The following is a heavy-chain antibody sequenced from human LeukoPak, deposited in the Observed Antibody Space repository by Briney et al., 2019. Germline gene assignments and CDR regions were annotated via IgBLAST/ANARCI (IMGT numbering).Heavy chain of an antibody. V-gene: IGHV3-21*01. Sequence: GGSLRLSCAASGFTFSSYSMNWVRQAPGKGLEWVSSIDSSSSHIYYADSLKGRFTISRDNAKNSLYLQMNSLRAEDTAVYYCARAQKLIGEFDYWGQGTLVTVPS. CDR2: IDSSSSHI. CDR1: GFTFSSYS. CDR3: ARAQKLIGEFDY. J-gene: IGHJ4*02. D-gene: IGHD3-10*01.